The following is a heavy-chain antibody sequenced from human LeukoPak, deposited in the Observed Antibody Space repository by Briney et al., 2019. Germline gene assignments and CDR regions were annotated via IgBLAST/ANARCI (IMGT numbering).Heavy chain of an antibody. Sequence: ASVKVSCKASGYTFTSYDINWVRQATGQGLEWMGWMNPNSGNTGYAQKLQGRVTMTTDTSTSTAYMELRSLRSDDTAVYYCARDQDYDSSGYYPPDYWGQGTLVTVSS. J-gene: IGHJ4*02. CDR1: GYTFTSYD. V-gene: IGHV1-8*01. CDR3: ARDQDYDSSGYYPPDY. CDR2: MNPNSGNT. D-gene: IGHD3-22*01.